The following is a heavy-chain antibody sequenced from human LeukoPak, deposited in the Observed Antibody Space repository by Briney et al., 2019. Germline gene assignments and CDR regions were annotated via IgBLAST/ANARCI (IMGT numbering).Heavy chain of an antibody. CDR3: AKEWFGELQYFDY. CDR2: TRYDGSNK. D-gene: IGHD3-10*01. Sequence: GGSLRLSCAASGFTFSNYGMHWVRQAPGKGLEWVAFTRYDGSNKYYADSVKGRFTISRDNSKNTLYLQMNGLRAEDTAVYYCAKEWFGELQYFDYWGQGTLVTVSS. CDR1: GFTFSNYG. V-gene: IGHV3-30*02. J-gene: IGHJ4*02.